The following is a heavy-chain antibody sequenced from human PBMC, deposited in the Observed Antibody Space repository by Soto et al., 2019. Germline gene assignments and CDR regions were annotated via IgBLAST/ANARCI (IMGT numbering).Heavy chain of an antibody. J-gene: IGHJ4*01. CDR2: IKSKTDGGTT. V-gene: IGHV3-15*07. D-gene: IGHD3-22*01. CDR3: TTDSYSTIIIVRFDY. Sequence: GGSLRLSCAASGFTFTNAWINWVRQAPGKGLEWVGRIKSKTDGGTTDYAEPVKGRFAISRDDSNNMVYLQMNSLKIEDTVVYYCTTDSYSTIIIVRFDYWGHGTLVTVSS. CDR1: GFTFTNAW.